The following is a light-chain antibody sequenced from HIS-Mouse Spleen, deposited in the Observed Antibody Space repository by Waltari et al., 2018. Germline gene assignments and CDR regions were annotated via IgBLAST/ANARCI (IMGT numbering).Light chain of an antibody. CDR3: QQLNSYPPT. CDR2: DTS. J-gene: IGKJ1*01. V-gene: IGKV1-9*01. Sequence: DIQLTQPPPFLLASVGARVTTTARASQGISSYLAWFQQKPGKTPNLLLYDTSTLQSGVPSRISGSRSWTEFSITISSLQHEDFAAYYCQQLNSYPPTFGQGTKVEIK. CDR1: QGISSY.